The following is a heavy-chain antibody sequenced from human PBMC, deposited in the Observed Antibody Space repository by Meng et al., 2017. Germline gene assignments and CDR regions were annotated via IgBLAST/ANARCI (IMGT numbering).Heavy chain of an antibody. V-gene: IGHV3-30*01. CDR3: ARELYLAEFDP. D-gene: IGHD2-2*02. J-gene: IGHJ5*02. CDR2: ISYDGSNK. Sequence: QVQLVEVGGGVVQPGRSLRLSCAASGFTFSSYAMHWVRQAPGKGLEWVAVISYDGSNKYYADSVKGRFTISRDNSKNTLYLQMNSLRAEDTAVYYCARELYLAEFDPWGQGTLVTVSS. CDR1: GFTFSSYA.